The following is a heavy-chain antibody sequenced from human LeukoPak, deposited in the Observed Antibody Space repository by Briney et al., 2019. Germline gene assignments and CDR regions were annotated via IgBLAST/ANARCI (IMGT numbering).Heavy chain of an antibody. CDR1: GYTFTSYD. D-gene: IGHD1-26*01. V-gene: IGHV1-8*03. CDR2: MNPNSGNT. J-gene: IGHJ3*02. Sequence: ASVKVSCKASGYTFTSYDINWVRQATGQGLEWMGWMNPNSGNTGYAQKFQGRVTITRNTSISTAYMELSSLRAEDTAVYYCARDGMGAMPHAFDIWGQGTMVTVSS. CDR3: ARDGMGAMPHAFDI.